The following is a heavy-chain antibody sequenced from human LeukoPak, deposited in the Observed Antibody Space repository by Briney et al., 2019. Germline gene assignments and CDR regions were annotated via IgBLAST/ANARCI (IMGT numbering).Heavy chain of an antibody. CDR2: ISSSSSYI. D-gene: IGHD5-18*01. J-gene: IGHJ4*02. V-gene: IGHV3-21*01. CDR3: ASGYSYGKH. Sequence: GGSLRLSCAASRFTFSDHYMDWVRQAPGKGLEWVSSISSSSSYIYYADSVKGRFTISRDNAKNSLYLQMSSLRAEDTAVYYCASGYSYGKHWGQGTLVTVSS. CDR1: RFTFSDHY.